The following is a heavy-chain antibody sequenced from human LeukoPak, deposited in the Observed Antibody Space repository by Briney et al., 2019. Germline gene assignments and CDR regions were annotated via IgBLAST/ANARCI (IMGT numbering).Heavy chain of an antibody. CDR2: INPSGGST. J-gene: IGHJ4*02. V-gene: IGHV1-46*01. CDR3: ALWPVRGGFDY. D-gene: IGHD6-19*01. Sequence: ASVKVSCKASGYTFTSYYMHWVRQAPGQGLEWMGIINPSGGSTSYAQKFQGRVTMTRDTSTSTVYMELSSLRSKDTAVYYCALWPVRGGFDYWGQGTLVTVSS. CDR1: GYTFTSYY.